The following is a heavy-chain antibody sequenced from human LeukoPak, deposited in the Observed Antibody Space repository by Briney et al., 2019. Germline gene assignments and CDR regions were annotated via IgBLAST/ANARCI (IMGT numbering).Heavy chain of an antibody. CDR1: GGSISSSNW. CDR2: IYHSGST. D-gene: IGHD3-22*01. CDR3: AVSSGYFHGAFDI. Sequence: SSETLSLTCAVSGGSISSSNWWSWVRQPPGKGLEWIGEIYHSGSTNYNPSLKSRVTISVDKSKNQFSLKLSSVTAADTAVYYCAVSSGYFHGAFDIWGQGAMVTVSS. V-gene: IGHV4-4*02. J-gene: IGHJ3*02.